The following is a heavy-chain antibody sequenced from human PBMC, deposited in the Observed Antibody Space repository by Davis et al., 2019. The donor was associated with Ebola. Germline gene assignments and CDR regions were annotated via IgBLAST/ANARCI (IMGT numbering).Heavy chain of an antibody. CDR1: GASISSHY. Sequence: SETLSLTCTVSGASISSHYWSWIRQPPGKGLEWIGYVYYNGGTNYNPSLKSRVTISLDTSKNQFSLKLSSVTAADTAVYYCARIWGNYPYYYYYGMDVWGQGTTVTVSS. CDR2: VYYNGGT. J-gene: IGHJ6*02. V-gene: IGHV4-59*11. CDR3: ARIWGNYPYYYYYGMDV. D-gene: IGHD7-27*01.